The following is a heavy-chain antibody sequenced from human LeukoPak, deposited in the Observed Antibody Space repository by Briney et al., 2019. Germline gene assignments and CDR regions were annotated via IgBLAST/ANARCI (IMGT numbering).Heavy chain of an antibody. CDR1: GGSINSYY. V-gene: IGHV4-59*12. CDR3: ARIISSSDI. Sequence: SETLSLTCTVSGGSINSYYWSWIRQPPGKGLEWIGYSYYSGSTNYNPSLKSRVTISVDTSKNQFSLKLSSVTAADTAVYYCARIISSSDIWGQGTMVTVSS. J-gene: IGHJ3*02. CDR2: SYYSGST. D-gene: IGHD3-10*01.